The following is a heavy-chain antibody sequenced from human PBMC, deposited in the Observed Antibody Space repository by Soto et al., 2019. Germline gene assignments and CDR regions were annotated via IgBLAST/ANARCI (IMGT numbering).Heavy chain of an antibody. V-gene: IGHV3-23*01. Sequence: PGGSLRLSCAASGFTFSSYAMNWVRQAPGKGLEWVSVISGSGGSTYYADSVKGRFTISRDNSKNTLYLQMNSLRAEDTAVYYCAKSFKHGSGWYLTSPPAPPYDYWGQGTLVTVSS. CDR1: GFTFSSYA. D-gene: IGHD6-19*01. CDR3: AKSFKHGSGWYLTSPPAPPYDY. J-gene: IGHJ4*02. CDR2: ISGSGGST.